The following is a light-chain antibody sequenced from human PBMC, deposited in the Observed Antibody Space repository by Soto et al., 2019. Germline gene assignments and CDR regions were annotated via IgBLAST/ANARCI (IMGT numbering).Light chain of an antibody. J-gene: IGKJ5*01. CDR2: DVS. V-gene: IGKV1-13*02. Sequence: AIQVTQSPSSLSASVGDKVTITCRASQEIRGALAWYQQKPGKAPKLLIYDVSTVQSGVPSRFSGRGSGTEFTLTITSLQPEDFATYYCQQFNIYPITFGQGTRLEIK. CDR1: QEIRGA. CDR3: QQFNIYPIT.